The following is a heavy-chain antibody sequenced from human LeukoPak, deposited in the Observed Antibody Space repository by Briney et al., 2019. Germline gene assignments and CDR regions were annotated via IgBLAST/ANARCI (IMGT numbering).Heavy chain of an antibody. Sequence: GASVKVSCKASGSTSTSYGISWVRQAPGQGLEWMGWINADNGNTRYAQKLQGRVTMTTDTSTTTAYMDLRSLRSDDTAVYYCASDADGSGTLLDYWGQGTLVTVSS. CDR1: GSTSTSYG. D-gene: IGHD3-10*01. J-gene: IGHJ4*02. CDR3: ASDADGSGTLLDY. V-gene: IGHV1-18*01. CDR2: INADNGNT.